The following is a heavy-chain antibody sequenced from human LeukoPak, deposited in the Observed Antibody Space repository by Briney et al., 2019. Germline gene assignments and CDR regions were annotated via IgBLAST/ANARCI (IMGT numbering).Heavy chain of an antibody. Sequence: GASVKVSCKASGYTFTGYYMHWVRQAPGQGLEWMGWINPNSGGTNYAQKFQGRVTMTRDTSISTAYMELSRLRSDDTAVYYCAGLYSSSGTRFDYWGQGTLVTVSS. V-gene: IGHV1-2*02. CDR2: INPNSGGT. J-gene: IGHJ4*02. CDR3: AGLYSSSGTRFDY. CDR1: GYTFTGYY. D-gene: IGHD6-6*01.